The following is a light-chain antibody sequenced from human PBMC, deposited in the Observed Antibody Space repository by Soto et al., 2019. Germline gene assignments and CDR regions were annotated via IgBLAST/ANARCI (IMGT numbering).Light chain of an antibody. J-gene: IGLJ1*01. Sequence: QSALTQPASVSGSPGQSITISCTGTSSDIGTFTFVSWYQQHPGKVPKLMIFDVNRLPSGVSDRFSGSKSGNTASLTISGIQAEDEGDYYCSSYTSSSTHVFGSGTKLTVL. CDR2: DVN. CDR1: SSDIGTFTF. CDR3: SSYTSSSTHV. V-gene: IGLV2-14*03.